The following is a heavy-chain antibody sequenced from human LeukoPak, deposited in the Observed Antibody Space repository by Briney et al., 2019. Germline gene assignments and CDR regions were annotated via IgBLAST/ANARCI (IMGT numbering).Heavy chain of an antibody. D-gene: IGHD3-22*01. J-gene: IGHJ4*02. CDR1: GFTVSSNY. Sequence: GGSLRHSCAASGFTVSSNYMSWVRQAPGKGLEWVSVIYSGGSTYYADSVKGRFTISRDNSKNTLYLQMNSLRAEDTAVYYCARDVYYYDSSGLDSAYWGQGTLVTVSS. CDR3: ARDVYYYDSSGLDSAY. V-gene: IGHV3-53*01. CDR2: IYSGGST.